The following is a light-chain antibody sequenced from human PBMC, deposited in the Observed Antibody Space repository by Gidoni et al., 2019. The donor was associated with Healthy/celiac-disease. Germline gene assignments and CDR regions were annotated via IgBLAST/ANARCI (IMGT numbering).Light chain of an antibody. J-gene: IGKJ4*01. Sequence: EIVLTQSPATLYLSPGERATLSCRASQSVSSYLAWYQQKPGQAPRLLIYYASNRATGIPARFSGSGSGTDFTLTISSLEPEDFAVYYCQQRSNWPRLTFGGGTKVEIK. CDR1: QSVSSY. CDR3: QQRSNWPRLT. CDR2: YAS. V-gene: IGKV3-11*01.